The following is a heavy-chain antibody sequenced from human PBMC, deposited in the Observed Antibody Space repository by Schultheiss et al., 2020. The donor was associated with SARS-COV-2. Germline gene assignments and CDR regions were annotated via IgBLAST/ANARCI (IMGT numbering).Heavy chain of an antibody. Sequence: SETLSLTCTVSGGSISSGDYYWSWIRQPPGKGLEWIGYIYYSGSTYYNPSLKSRVTISVDTSKNQFSLKLSSVTAADTAVYYCSRGAHYHGMAVWGQGTTVTVSS. CDR1: GGSISSGDYY. CDR2: IYYSGST. CDR3: SRGAHYHGMAV. D-gene: IGHD3-10*01. J-gene: IGHJ6*02. V-gene: IGHV4-30-4*01.